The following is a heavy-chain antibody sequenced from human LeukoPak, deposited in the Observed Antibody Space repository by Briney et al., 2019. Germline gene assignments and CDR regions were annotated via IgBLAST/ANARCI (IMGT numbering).Heavy chain of an antibody. CDR2: IYYSGST. Sequence: SETLSLTCTVSGGSISSYYWSWIRQPPGKGLEWIGYIYYSGSTNYNPSLKSRVTISVDTSKNQFSLKLSSVTAADTAVYYCARARYHPNVDTAMVYSFDYWGQGTLVTVSS. CDR3: ARARYHPNVDTAMVYSFDY. J-gene: IGHJ4*02. CDR1: GGSISSYY. D-gene: IGHD5-18*01. V-gene: IGHV4-59*01.